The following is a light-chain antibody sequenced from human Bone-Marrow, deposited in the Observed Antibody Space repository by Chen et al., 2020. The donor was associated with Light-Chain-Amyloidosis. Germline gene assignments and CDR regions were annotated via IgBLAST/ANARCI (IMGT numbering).Light chain of an antibody. CDR1: NIGSTS. CDR3: QVWDRSSDRPV. Sequence: SYVLTQPSSLSVAPGQTATIACGGNNIGSTSVHWYQQTPGLAPLLVVDDGSDRPSGIPGRLSGSNSGNTATLTISRVEAGDEADYYCQVWDRSSDRPVFGGGTKLTVL. CDR2: DGS. V-gene: IGLV3-21*02. J-gene: IGLJ3*02.